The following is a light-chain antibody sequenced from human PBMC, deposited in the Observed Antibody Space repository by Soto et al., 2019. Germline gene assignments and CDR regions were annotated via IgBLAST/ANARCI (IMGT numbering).Light chain of an antibody. CDR3: QQYHHWPPIT. CDR1: QSVSSS. Sequence: EIMMTQSPATLSVSPGERATLSYGASQSVSSSLAWYQQKPGQAPRLLIYGASTRATDIPARFSGSGSGTEFTLTISSLQSEDFAVYYCQQYHHWPPITFGQGTRLEIK. J-gene: IGKJ5*01. CDR2: GAS. V-gene: IGKV3-15*01.